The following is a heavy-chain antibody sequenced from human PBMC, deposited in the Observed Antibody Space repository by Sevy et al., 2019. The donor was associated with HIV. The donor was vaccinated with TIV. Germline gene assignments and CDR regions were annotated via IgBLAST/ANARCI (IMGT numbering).Heavy chain of an antibody. CDR2: TYYRSKWYN. CDR3: VRAGFAVAGPFDY. Sequence: QSQTLSLTCAISGDSVSSNTAAWNWIRQSPSRGLEWLGRTYYRSKWYNEYADSVKSRITFNADTSKNHFSLQLSSVTPEDTALYYCVRAGFAVAGPFDYWGQGTQVTVSS. CDR1: GDSVSSNTAA. J-gene: IGHJ4*02. D-gene: IGHD6-19*01. V-gene: IGHV6-1*01.